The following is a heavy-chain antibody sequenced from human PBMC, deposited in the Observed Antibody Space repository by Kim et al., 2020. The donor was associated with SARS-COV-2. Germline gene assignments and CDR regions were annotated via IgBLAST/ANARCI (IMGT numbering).Heavy chain of an antibody. CDR3: AGSSSGWYFYFDY. V-gene: IGHV4-59*01. Sequence: FHPSLKRRVPISVDTSKNQFSLKLSSVTAADTAVYYCAGSSSGWYFYFDYWGQGTLVTVSS. D-gene: IGHD6-19*01. J-gene: IGHJ4*02.